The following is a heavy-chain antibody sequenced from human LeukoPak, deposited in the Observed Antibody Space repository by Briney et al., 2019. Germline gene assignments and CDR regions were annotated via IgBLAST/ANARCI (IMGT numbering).Heavy chain of an antibody. D-gene: IGHD3-3*01. V-gene: IGHV1-18*01. CDR2: ISGNDGDT. J-gene: IGHJ4*02. CDR3: ARDVPDFWSGFDH. CDR1: GYPFTTYG. Sequence: GASVKVACKASGYPFTTYGLSWVRQAPGQGLEWMGQISGNDGDTTYAQKFQGRVTMTTDTGTTTAYMELTSLTSDDTAVYYCARDVPDFWSGFDHWDQGTLVTVSP.